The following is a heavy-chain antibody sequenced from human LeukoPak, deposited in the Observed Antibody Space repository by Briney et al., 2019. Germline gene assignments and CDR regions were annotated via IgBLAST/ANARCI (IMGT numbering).Heavy chain of an antibody. CDR1: GSSFTNYW. CDR3: ARHEGIAVADY. J-gene: IGHJ4*01. D-gene: IGHD6-19*01. CDR2: IDPSDSYT. V-gene: IGHV5-10-1*01. Sequence: GESLKISCQGSGSSFTNYWISWVRQLPGKGLEWMGRIDPSDSYTNYSPSFQGHVTISADKSISTAYLQWSSLKASDTAMYYCARHEGIAVADYWGQGTLVTVSS.